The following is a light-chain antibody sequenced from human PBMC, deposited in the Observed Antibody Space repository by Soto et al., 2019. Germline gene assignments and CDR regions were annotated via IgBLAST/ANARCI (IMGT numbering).Light chain of an antibody. V-gene: IGKV1-5*01. CDR1: ESISYC. CDR3: QQYDSYSKT. J-gene: IGKJ2*01. CDR2: DAS. Sequence: DIQLTQSPSTLTASVGDRVTIGCRASESISYCLAWYQQKPGKAPKLLIYDASSLRSGVPSRFSGSGSGTEFTLTISTLQPDDFATYYCQQYDSYSKTFGQGTQLEIK.